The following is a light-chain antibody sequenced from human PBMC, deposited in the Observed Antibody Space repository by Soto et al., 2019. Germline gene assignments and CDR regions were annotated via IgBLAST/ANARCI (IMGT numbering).Light chain of an antibody. CDR1: RSNVGSYNL. CDR3: FSYAGNSVYV. J-gene: IGLJ1*01. V-gene: IGLV2-23*01. Sequence: LTQPGSVSWSPGQSITISCTGTRSNVGSYNLVSWFQQLPGKVPKLMIYEGTKRPSGVSDRFSGSKSGNTASLTISGLQAEDEADYYCFSYAGNSVYVFGTGTRSPS. CDR2: EGT.